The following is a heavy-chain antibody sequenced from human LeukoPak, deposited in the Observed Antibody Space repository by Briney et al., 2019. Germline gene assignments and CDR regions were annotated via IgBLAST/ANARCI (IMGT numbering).Heavy chain of an antibody. CDR3: ARDGETPPDISFDY. V-gene: IGHV4-4*07. D-gene: IGHD3-10*01. CDR2: IYTSGST. CDR1: GGSISSYY. J-gene: IGHJ4*02. Sequence: SETLSLTCTVSGGSISSYYWSWIRQPAGKGLEWIGRIYTSGSTNYNPSLKSRVTMSVDTSKNKFSLKLSSVTAADTAVYYCARDGETPPDISFDYWGQGTLVTVSS.